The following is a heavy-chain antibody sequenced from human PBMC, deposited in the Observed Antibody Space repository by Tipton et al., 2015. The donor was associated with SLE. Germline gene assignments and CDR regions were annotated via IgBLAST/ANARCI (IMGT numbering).Heavy chain of an antibody. CDR3: ARDDPDGESSGKPGDH. J-gene: IGHJ4*02. V-gene: IGHV3-13*05. CDR1: GFTFSSHD. D-gene: IGHD3-22*01. CDR2: IGPAGDP. Sequence: SLRLSCAASGFTFSSHDMHWVRQIIGKGLEWVSGIGPAGDPYYPGSVKGRFTISRDNSKNTLYLQMNSLRPEDTAVYYCARDDPDGESSGKPGDHWGQGTLVTVSS.